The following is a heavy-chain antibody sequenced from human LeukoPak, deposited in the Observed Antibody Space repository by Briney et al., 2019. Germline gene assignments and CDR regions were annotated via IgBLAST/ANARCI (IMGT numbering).Heavy chain of an antibody. D-gene: IGHD3-3*01. CDR2: INHSGST. J-gene: IGHJ4*02. Sequence: PSETLSLTCAVYGGSFSGYYWSWIRQPPGKGLEWIGEINHSGSTNYNPSLESRVTISVDTSKNQFSLKLSSVTAADSAVYYCARRHHDFWRPFDSWGQGTLVTVSS. V-gene: IGHV4-34*01. CDR1: GGSFSGYY. CDR3: ARRHHDFWRPFDS.